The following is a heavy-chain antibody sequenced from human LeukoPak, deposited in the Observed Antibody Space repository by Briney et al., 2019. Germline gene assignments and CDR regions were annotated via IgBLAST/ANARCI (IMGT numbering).Heavy chain of an antibody. CDR1: GGSFSGYY. V-gene: IGHV4-34*01. CDR2: INHSGST. Sequence: PSETLSLTCAVYGGSFSGYYWSWIRQPPGKGLEWIGEINHSGSTNYNPSLKSRVTISVDTSKNQFSLKLSSVTAADTAVYYCARRRDVSYYYGSGSSHFDYWGQGTLVTVSS. CDR3: ARRRDVSYYYGSGSSHFDY. D-gene: IGHD3-10*01. J-gene: IGHJ4*02.